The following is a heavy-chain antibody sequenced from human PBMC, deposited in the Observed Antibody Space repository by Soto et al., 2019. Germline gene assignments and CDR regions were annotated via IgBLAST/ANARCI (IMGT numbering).Heavy chain of an antibody. CDR2: IYHSGRT. J-gene: IGHJ6*01. D-gene: IGHD2-2*01. CDR3: ASVYCSSTSCYDSYYYYGMDV. CDR1: GGSISSGGYS. V-gene: IGHV4-30-2*01. Sequence: QLQLQESGSALVKPSQTLSLTCAVSGGSISSGGYSWSWIRQPPGKGLEWIGYIYHSGRTYYNPYIMSRVTISVDRSKNQFFLKLSAVTAADTAVYYCASVYCSSTSCYDSYYYYGMDVCGQGTTVTVSS.